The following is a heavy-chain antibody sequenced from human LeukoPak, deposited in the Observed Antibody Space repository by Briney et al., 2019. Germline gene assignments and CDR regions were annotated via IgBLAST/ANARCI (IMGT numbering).Heavy chain of an antibody. CDR1: GFSFRSHA. Sequence: GGSLRLSCVGSGFSFRSHAMSWVRQAPEKGLEFVSGIYENGGTTYYADSVKGRFSISRDNSKNTLYLQMDSLRGEDTAVYYCAKDFRIGYSAHFDYWGQGALVTVSS. CDR2: IYENGGTT. CDR3: AKDFRIGYSAHFDY. D-gene: IGHD2-21*01. J-gene: IGHJ4*02. V-gene: IGHV3-23*01.